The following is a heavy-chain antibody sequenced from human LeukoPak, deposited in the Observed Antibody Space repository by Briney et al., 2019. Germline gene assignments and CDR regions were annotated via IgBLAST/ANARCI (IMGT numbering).Heavy chain of an antibody. CDR2: INHSGST. J-gene: IGHJ4*02. CDR1: GVSFSGYY. V-gene: IGHV4-34*01. CDR3: ARRPLAAPHLFDY. Sequence: SETLSLTCAVYGVSFSGYYWSWIRQPPGKGLEWIGEINHSGSTNYNPSLKSRVTISVDTSKNQFSLKLSSVTAADTAVYYWARRPLAAPHLFDYWAREPWSPSPQ.